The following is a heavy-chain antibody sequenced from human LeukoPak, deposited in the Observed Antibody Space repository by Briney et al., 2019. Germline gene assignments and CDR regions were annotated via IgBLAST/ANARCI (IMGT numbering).Heavy chain of an antibody. V-gene: IGHV4-34*01. D-gene: IGHD2-2*01. CDR2: INHSGST. J-gene: IGHJ4*02. Sequence: SETLSLTCAVYGGSFSGYYWSWIRQPPGKGLEWIGEINHSGSTNYNPSLKSRVTISVDTSKNQFSLKLSSVTAADTAVYYCARGYAPDYWGQGTLVTVSS. CDR1: GGSFSGYY. CDR3: ARGYAPDY.